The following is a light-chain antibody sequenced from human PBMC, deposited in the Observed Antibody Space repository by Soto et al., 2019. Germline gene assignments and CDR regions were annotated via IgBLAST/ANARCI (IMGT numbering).Light chain of an antibody. CDR2: EVT. Sequence: QSALTQPASVSGSPGQSITISCTGTSSDVGGHNYVSWYQQHPGKAPKVMIYEVTNRPSGVSNRFSGSKSGNMASLTISGLQAEDEADYYCSSYSSSSTLRVFGTGTKLTVL. J-gene: IGLJ1*01. CDR3: SSYSSSSTLRV. V-gene: IGLV2-14*01. CDR1: SSDVGGHNY.